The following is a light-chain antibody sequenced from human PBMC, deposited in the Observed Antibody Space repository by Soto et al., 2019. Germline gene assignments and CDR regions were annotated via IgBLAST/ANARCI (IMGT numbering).Light chain of an antibody. CDR1: SGSVSSSNY. CDR3: VLYMGSGSWV. V-gene: IGLV8-61*01. J-gene: IGLJ3*02. Sequence: QAVVTQEPSLSVSPGGTVTLTCGLSSGSVSSSNYPSWYQQTPGQAPRTLMYSTNTRSSGVPDRFSGSILGNKAALTITGAQADDDSDYYCVLYMGSGSWVFGGGTKLTVL. CDR2: STN.